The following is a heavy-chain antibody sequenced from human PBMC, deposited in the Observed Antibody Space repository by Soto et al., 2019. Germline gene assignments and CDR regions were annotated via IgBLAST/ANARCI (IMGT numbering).Heavy chain of an antibody. D-gene: IGHD3-9*01. J-gene: IGHJ4*02. CDR3: AHGYDYSLLTGYLCPLDS. V-gene: IGHV3-30*03. CDR1: GFSFSSYA. CDR2: ITYDGSKK. Sequence: QVQLVESGGGVVQPGRSLRLSCAASGFSFSSYAMHWVRQAPGKGLEWVTAITYDGSKKYYVDSVKGRFTVSRDNSKNTLYLQLNSLRAEDTAVYFCAHGYDYSLLTGYLCPLDSWGQGTLVTVSS.